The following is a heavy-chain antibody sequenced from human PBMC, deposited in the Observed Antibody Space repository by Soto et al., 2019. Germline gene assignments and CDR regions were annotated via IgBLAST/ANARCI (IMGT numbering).Heavy chain of an antibody. V-gene: IGHV3-23*01. CDR2: ISGSGGST. Sequence: EVQLLESGGGLVQPGGSLRLSCAASGFTFSSYAMSWVRQAPGKGLEWVSAISGSGGSTYYADSVKGRFTISRDNSKNTLYLQMNSLRAEDTAVYYCAKDSVGDIAAAGYGDYWGQGTLVTVSS. CDR3: AKDSVGDIAAAGYGDY. CDR1: GFTFSSYA. J-gene: IGHJ4*02. D-gene: IGHD6-13*01.